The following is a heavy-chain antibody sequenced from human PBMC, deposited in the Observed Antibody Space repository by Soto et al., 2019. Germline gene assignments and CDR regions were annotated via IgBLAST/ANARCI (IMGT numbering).Heavy chain of an antibody. CDR1: GGSISRGGYY. D-gene: IGHD5-18*01. CDR3: AGVWGADTAIVGNWFDP. V-gene: IGHV4-31*01. Sequence: QVQLQESGPGLVKPSQTLSLTCTVSGGSISRGGYYWSWVRQHPGKGLERFGYIYYSGCTYYDTSLKCQVTISLDRSKNKFCLRLSSVDAADTAVYYCAGVWGADTAIVGNWFDPWGQGTLVTVSS. J-gene: IGHJ5*02. CDR2: IYYSGCT.